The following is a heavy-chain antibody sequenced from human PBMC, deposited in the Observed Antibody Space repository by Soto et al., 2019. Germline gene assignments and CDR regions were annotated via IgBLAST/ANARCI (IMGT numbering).Heavy chain of an antibody. D-gene: IGHD3-16*02. CDR3: ARAPVGDYVWGSYRLRFDY. CDR1: GGSISSSSYY. Sequence: SETLSLTCTVSGGSISSSSYYWGWIRQPPGKGLEWIGSIYYSGSTYYNPSLKSRVTISVDTSKNQFSLKLSSVTAADTAVYYCARAPVGDYVWGSYRLRFDYWGQGTLVTVSS. CDR2: IYYSGST. V-gene: IGHV4-39*01. J-gene: IGHJ4*02.